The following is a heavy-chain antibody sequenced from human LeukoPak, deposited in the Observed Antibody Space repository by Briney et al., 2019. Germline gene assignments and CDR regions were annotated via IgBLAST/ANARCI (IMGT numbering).Heavy chain of an antibody. D-gene: IGHD2-2*01. V-gene: IGHV3-33*01. J-gene: IGHJ4*02. Sequence: GGSLRLSCTTSGFTFTNYGINWVRQAPGKGLEWVAAIWYDGSKTSYTDSVKGRFTVSRDVSKNTVYLQMNGLKAEDTAVYYCARDDCSTTPCYAYWGQGTLVTVSS. CDR3: ARDDCSTTPCYAY. CDR1: GFTFTNYG. CDR2: IWYDGSKT.